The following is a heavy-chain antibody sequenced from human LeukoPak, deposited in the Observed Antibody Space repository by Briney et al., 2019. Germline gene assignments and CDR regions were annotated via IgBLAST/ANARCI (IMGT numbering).Heavy chain of an antibody. CDR2: INSDGSSI. Sequence: PGGSLRLSCAASGFTFSSYWMYWVRQAPGKGLVWVPRINSDGSSISYADSVKGRFTISRDNAKNTLYLQMNSLRVEDTAVYYCARGGYYDSSGYSDYWGQGTLVTVSS. CDR1: GFTFSSYW. J-gene: IGHJ4*02. V-gene: IGHV3-74*01. D-gene: IGHD3-22*01. CDR3: ARGGYYDSSGYSDY.